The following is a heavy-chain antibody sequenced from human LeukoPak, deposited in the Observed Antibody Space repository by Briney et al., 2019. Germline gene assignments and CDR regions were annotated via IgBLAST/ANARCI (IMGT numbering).Heavy chain of an antibody. CDR1: GFTFSSYG. CDR3: AKDVSALSHYYGMDV. J-gene: IGHJ6*02. D-gene: IGHD2/OR15-2a*01. Sequence: GGSLRLSCAASGFTFSSYGMHWVHQAPGKGLEWVAVISYDGSNKYYADSVKGRFTISRDNSKNTLYLQMNSLRAEDTAVYYCAKDVSALSHYYGMDVWGQGTTVTVSS. CDR2: ISYDGSNK. V-gene: IGHV3-30*18.